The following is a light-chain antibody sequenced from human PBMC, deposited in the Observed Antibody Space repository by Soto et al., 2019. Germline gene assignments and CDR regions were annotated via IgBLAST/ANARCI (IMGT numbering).Light chain of an antibody. CDR2: DAS. Sequence: DIQITQSPSTLSASVGDRVTITCRASQSVRNWLAWYQQKPGRAPKLLIYDASTLESGVPSRLRGSGSGTEFLLTIRRLKTADFATYYCQHNKPYSTWTVGHGTKVDIK. V-gene: IGKV1-5*01. CDR1: QSVRNW. CDR3: QHNKPYSTWT. J-gene: IGKJ1*01.